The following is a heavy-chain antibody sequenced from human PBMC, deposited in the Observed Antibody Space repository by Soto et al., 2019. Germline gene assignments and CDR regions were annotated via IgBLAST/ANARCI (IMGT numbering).Heavy chain of an antibody. J-gene: IGHJ6*03. D-gene: IGHD2-15*01. CDR2: MNPNSGNT. Sequence: QVQLVQSGAEVKKPGASVKVSCKASGYTFTSYDINWVRQATGQGLEWMGWMNPNSGNTCYAQKFQGRVTMTRTTSISTAYMETSSLRSEDTAVYYCARERYCSGGSCYPFYYYYMDVWGKGTTVTVSS. CDR3: ARERYCSGGSCYPFYYYYMDV. V-gene: IGHV1-8*01. CDR1: GYTFTSYD.